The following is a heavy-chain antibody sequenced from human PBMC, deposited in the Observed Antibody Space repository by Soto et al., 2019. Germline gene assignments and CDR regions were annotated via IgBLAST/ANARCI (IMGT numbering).Heavy chain of an antibody. V-gene: IGHV4-31*03. D-gene: IGHD3-22*01. Sequence: PSETLSLTCTVSGGSISSGGYYWSWIRQHPGKGLEWIGYIYYSGSTYYNPSLKSRVTISVDTSKNQFSLKLSSVTAADTAVYYCARELNSSGYFGIQHWGQGTLVTVSS. CDR2: IYYSGST. CDR1: GGSISSGGYY. J-gene: IGHJ1*01. CDR3: ARELNSSGYFGIQH.